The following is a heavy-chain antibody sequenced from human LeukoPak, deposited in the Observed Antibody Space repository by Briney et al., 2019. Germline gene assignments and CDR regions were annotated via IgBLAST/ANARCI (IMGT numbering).Heavy chain of an antibody. J-gene: IGHJ4*02. CDR1: GFTFSSYS. D-gene: IGHD5-12*01. V-gene: IGHV3-21*01. Sequence: GGSLRLSCAPSGFTFSSYSMNWVRQAPGKGLEWVLSISSSSSYIYYADSVKGRFTISRDNAKNSLCLQMNSLRAEDTAVYYCARDDLSDIVRSAHYCDYWGQGTLVTVSS. CDR2: ISSSSSYI. CDR3: ARDDLSDIVRSAHYCDY.